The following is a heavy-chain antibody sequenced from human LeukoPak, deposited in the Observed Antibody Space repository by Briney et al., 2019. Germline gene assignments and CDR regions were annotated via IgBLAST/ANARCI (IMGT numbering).Heavy chain of an antibody. J-gene: IGHJ5*02. CDR3: AREVSSGRSNWFDP. Sequence: GGSLRLSCAASGFTFSSYSMNWVRQAPGKGLEWVSSISSSSSYIYYADSVKGRFTISRDNAKNSLYLQMNSLRAEDTAVYYCAREVSSGRSNWFDPWGQGTLVTVSS. V-gene: IGHV3-21*01. CDR2: ISSSSSYI. CDR1: GFTFSSYS. D-gene: IGHD6-19*01.